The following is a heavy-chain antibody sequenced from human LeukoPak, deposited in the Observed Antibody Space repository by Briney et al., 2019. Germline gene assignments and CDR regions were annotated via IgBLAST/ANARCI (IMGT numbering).Heavy chain of an antibody. CDR3: ARYLWGSYNFDY. Sequence: ASVKLSCTASGYTFTGYYIHWVRQAPGQGLEWMGWINANSGGTNYAQKFKGRVTMTRDTSSSTAYMELSRLRSDDTAVYYCARYLWGSYNFDYWGQGTLVTVSS. J-gene: IGHJ4*02. CDR1: GYTFTGYY. D-gene: IGHD1-26*01. CDR2: INANSGGT. V-gene: IGHV1-2*02.